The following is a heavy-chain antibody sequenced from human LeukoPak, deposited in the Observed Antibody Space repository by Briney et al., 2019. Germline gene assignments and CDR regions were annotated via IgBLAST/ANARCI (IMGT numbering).Heavy chain of an antibody. CDR3: ATGRAWFDP. V-gene: IGHV3-15*01. Sequence: GGSLRLSCAASGITFSTAWMSWFRQAPGKGLEWVGRIKSNIGGATADYAAPVKDRFTISRDDSKNTLYLQMNSLKTEDTAVYYCATGRAWFDPWGQGTLVTVSS. CDR2: IKSNIGGATA. D-gene: IGHD3-10*01. J-gene: IGHJ5*02. CDR1: GITFSTAW.